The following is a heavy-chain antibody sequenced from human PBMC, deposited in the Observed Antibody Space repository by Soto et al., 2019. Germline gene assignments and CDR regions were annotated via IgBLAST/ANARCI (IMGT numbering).Heavy chain of an antibody. J-gene: IGHJ4*02. CDR3: ASGTNGSFFVY. V-gene: IGHV3-11*01. CDR1: GFTFSAYY. D-gene: IGHD2-8*01. CDR2: ISSRSSTI. Sequence: QVQLVESGGVLVKPGGSLRLSCAASGFTFSAYYMSWIRQAPGKGLEWVSYISSRSSTIFYADSVKGRFTISRDNVKNSLYLQMTSLRAEDTAVYYCASGTNGSFFVYWGQGILVTVSS.